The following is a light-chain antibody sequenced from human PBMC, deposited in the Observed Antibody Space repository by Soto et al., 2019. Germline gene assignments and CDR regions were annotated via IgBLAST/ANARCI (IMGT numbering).Light chain of an antibody. Sequence: QSVLSQPASVSGPPGHSITISCTGTSSDVGSNNLVSWYQQHPGKAPKLMIFEASKRPSGISNPFSGSKSGNTASLTISGLQAEDEADYFCCSYAGRRDSYVFGAGTTVTVL. CDR3: CSYAGRRDSYV. V-gene: IGLV2-23*01. CDR2: EAS. J-gene: IGLJ1*01. CDR1: SSDVGSNNL.